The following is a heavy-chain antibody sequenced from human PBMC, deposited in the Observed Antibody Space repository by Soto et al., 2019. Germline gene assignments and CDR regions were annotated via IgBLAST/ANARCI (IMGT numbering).Heavy chain of an antibody. Sequence: QVHLVQSGAEVKKPGASVKVSCKGSGYGFTTYGITWVRQAPGQGLEWMAWISAHNGNTNYAQKLQGRVTVTRDTITSTAHNELRGLGSCGTAVDYCGRGRYGDYWGQGALVTVSS. V-gene: IGHV1-18*01. J-gene: IGHJ4*02. CDR2: ISAHNGNT. D-gene: IGHD1-1*01. CDR1: GYGFTTYG. CDR3: GRGRYGDY.